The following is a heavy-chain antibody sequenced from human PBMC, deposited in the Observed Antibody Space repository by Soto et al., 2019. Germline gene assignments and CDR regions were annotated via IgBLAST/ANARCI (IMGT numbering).Heavy chain of an antibody. Sequence: SETLSLTCTVSGGSISSSGHYWSWIRQHPGKGLEWIGFIYYSGSTHYNPSLKSRVTMSVDTSKDQFSLKLTSVTAADTAVYYCARAPRLGYYDSSAYYGWFDPWGQGALVTVSS. CDR1: GGSISSSGHY. CDR2: IYYSGST. J-gene: IGHJ5*02. CDR3: ARAPRLGYYDSSAYYGWFDP. V-gene: IGHV4-31*03. D-gene: IGHD3-22*01.